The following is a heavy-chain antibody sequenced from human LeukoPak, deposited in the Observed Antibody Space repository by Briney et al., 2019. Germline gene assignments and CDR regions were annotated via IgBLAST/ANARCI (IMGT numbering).Heavy chain of an antibody. CDR3: ARDGVEMATYYYYAMDV. Sequence: ASVKVSCETSGFTFTSYGFNWVRQAPGQGLEWMGWISAYSGNTNFAQKFQGRVTMTTDTSTSTVYMELRSLRSDDTAVYYCARDGVEMATYYYYAMDVWGQGTTVTVPS. D-gene: IGHD5-24*01. V-gene: IGHV1-18*04. CDR2: ISAYSGNT. CDR1: GFTFTSYG. J-gene: IGHJ6*02.